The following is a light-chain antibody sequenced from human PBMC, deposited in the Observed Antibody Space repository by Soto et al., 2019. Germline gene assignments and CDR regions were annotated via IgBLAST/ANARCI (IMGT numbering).Light chain of an antibody. Sequence: EIVLTQSPATLSLSPGEGATLSCRASQSVSSSLAWYQQKPGQAPRLLIYDASNRATGIPARFSGSGSGTDFTLTISSLEPEDFAVYYCQQRSIFGPGTKVDIK. V-gene: IGKV3-11*01. CDR1: QSVSSS. CDR3: QQRSI. J-gene: IGKJ3*01. CDR2: DAS.